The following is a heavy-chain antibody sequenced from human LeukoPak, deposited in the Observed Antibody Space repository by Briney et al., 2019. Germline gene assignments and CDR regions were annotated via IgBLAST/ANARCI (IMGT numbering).Heavy chain of an antibody. V-gene: IGHV4-38-2*01. J-gene: IGHJ3*02. D-gene: IGHD4-17*01. CDR1: GYSISSGYY. CDR2: TYHSGST. Sequence: SETLSLTCAVSGYSISSGYYWGWIRQPPGKGLEWIGSTYHSGSTYYNPSLKSRVTISVDTSKNQFSLKLSSVTAADTAVFYCARHDYAYDDFDIWGQGTMVTVSS. CDR3: ARHDYAYDDFDI.